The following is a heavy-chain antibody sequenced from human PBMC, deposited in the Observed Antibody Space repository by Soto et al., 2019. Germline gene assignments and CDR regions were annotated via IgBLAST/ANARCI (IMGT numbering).Heavy chain of an antibody. CDR2: INHSGST. Sequence: QVQLQQWGAGLLKPSETLSLTCAVYGGSFSGYYWSWIRQPPGKGLEWIGEINHSGSTNYNPSLKSRVTISVDTSKNQFSLKLSSVTAADTAVYYYARVSGIYYYGMDVWGQVTTVTVSS. V-gene: IGHV4-34*01. J-gene: IGHJ6*02. D-gene: IGHD3-10*01. CDR1: GGSFSGYY. CDR3: ARVSGIYYYGMDV.